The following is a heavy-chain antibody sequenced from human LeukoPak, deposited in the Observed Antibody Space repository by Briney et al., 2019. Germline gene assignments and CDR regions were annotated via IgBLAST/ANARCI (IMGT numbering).Heavy chain of an antibody. D-gene: IGHD6-19*01. J-gene: IGHJ4*02. CDR3: TRRGGWYSDY. CDR1: GFTFSSFA. CDR2: IRSKAYGGTT. V-gene: IGHV3-49*04. Sequence: PGGSLRLSCAASGFTFSSFAMSWVRQAPGKGLEWVGFIRSKAYGGTTDYAASVKGRFTISRDDSKSIAYLQMNSLKIEDTAVYYCTRRGGWYSDYWGQGTLVTVSS.